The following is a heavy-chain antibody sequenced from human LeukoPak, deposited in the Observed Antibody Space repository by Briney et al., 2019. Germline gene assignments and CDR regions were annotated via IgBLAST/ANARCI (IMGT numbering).Heavy chain of an antibody. CDR2: ISYDGSNK. CDR3: AKSTEPGLETSIDY. J-gene: IGHJ4*02. Sequence: GGSLRLSCAASGFTFSSYVMHWVRQAPGKGLEWVAVISYDGSNKYYAGSVKGRFTISRDNSKNTLYLQMNSLRAEDTAVYYCAKSTEPGLETSIDYWGQGTLVTVSS. D-gene: IGHD1-1*01. V-gene: IGHV3-30*18. CDR1: GFTFSSYV.